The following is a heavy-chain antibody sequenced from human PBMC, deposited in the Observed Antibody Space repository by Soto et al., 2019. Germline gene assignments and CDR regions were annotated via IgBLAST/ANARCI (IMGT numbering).Heavy chain of an antibody. J-gene: IGHJ4*01. CDR3: ARLPRDCNKTSCYYADH. D-gene: IGHD2-2*01. V-gene: IGHV5-51*01. CDR2: MYPGDSDT. CDR1: GYDFNTNC. Sequence: GESLKISCRGSGYDFNTNCFGLVRQLPGKGLEWVGIMYPGDSDTRYNPSLQGHVTLSADVTVSTAFLQWRSLKTSDTGMYFCARLPRDCNKTSCYYADHWGHGTQVTVSS.